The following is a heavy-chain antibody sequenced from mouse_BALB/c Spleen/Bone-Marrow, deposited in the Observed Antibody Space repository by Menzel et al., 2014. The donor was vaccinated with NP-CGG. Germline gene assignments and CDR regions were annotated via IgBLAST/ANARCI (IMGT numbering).Heavy chain of an antibody. CDR1: GYTFTNYW. D-gene: IGHD2-3*01. Sequence: QVQLQQSGAELAKPRASVKMSCKASGYTFTNYWMHWVKQRPGQGLEWIGYIDPSTGYTEYNQKFKDKATLTADKSSSTAYTQLSSLTSEDSAVYYCARGGIYDGYSYWGQGTLDTVSA. CDR2: IDPSTGYT. J-gene: IGHJ3*01. V-gene: IGHV1-7*01. CDR3: ARGGIYDGYSY.